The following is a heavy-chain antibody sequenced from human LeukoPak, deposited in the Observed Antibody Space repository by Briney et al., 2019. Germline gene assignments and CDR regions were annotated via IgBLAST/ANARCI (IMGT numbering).Heavy chain of an antibody. D-gene: IGHD6-6*01. Sequence: GGSLRLSCAASGFTFSSYAMSWVRQAPWKGLEWVSAISGSGGSTCYADSVKGRFTISRDNAKNSLYLQMNSLRAEDTAVYYCANIAARFYFDYWGQGTLVTVSS. J-gene: IGHJ4*02. CDR3: ANIAARFYFDY. CDR2: ISGSGGST. CDR1: GFTFSSYA. V-gene: IGHV3-23*01.